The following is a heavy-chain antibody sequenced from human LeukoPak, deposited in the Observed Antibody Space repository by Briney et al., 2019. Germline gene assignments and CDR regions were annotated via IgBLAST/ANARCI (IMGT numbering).Heavy chain of an antibody. D-gene: IGHD5-24*01. Sequence: PGGSLRLSCAASGFTFSSSAMGWVRQVPGKGLEWVSGISARGGSTSYADSVKGRFTISRDNSKNTLYLQMNSLRAEDTAVYYCARGAGYNYPYYFDYWGQGTLVTVSS. J-gene: IGHJ4*02. CDR2: ISARGGST. CDR1: GFTFSSSA. CDR3: ARGAGYNYPYYFDY. V-gene: IGHV3-23*01.